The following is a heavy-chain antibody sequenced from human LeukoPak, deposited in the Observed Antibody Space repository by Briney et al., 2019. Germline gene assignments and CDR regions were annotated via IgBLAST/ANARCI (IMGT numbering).Heavy chain of an antibody. V-gene: IGHV4-59*06. CDR3: AREYRGYCSGSSCYGWFDP. CDR1: GGSVSGYY. CDR2: IYYSGST. J-gene: IGHJ5*02. D-gene: IGHD2-15*01. Sequence: SETLSLTCVVSGGSVSGYYWGWIRQPPGRGLEWIGYIYYSGSTYYNPSLKSRVTVSMDTSKNQFSLKLNSVSAADTAVYYCAREYRGYCSGSSCYGWFDPWGQGTLVTVSS.